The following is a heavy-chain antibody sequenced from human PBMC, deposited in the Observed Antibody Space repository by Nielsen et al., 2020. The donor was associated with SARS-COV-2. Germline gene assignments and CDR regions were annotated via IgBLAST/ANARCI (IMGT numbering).Heavy chain of an antibody. CDR2: IYYSGTT. CDR3: ARSGPRRNNAFDI. J-gene: IGHJ3*02. CDR1: GGSFSSNSYY. Sequence: SDTLSLTCTVSGGSFSSNSYYWGWIRQPPGKGLEWIASIYYSGTTYYNPSLKSRVAISIDTSKNQFSLKVTSVTAADTAVYYCARSGPRRNNAFDIWGQGSMVTVSS. D-gene: IGHD1-26*01. V-gene: IGHV4-39*01.